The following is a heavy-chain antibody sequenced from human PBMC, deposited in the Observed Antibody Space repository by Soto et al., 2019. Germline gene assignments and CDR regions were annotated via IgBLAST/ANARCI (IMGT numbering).Heavy chain of an antibody. CDR3: ARASQIIVATISWFAP. CDR2: ISSSSSYI. V-gene: IGHV3-21*01. D-gene: IGHD5-12*01. Sequence: GGSLRLSCAASGFTFSSYSMNWVRQAPGKGLEWVSSISSSSSYIYYADSVKGRFTISRDNAKNSLYLQMNSLRAEDTAVYYCARASQIIVATISWFAPWGQGTLVTVSS. CDR1: GFTFSSYS. J-gene: IGHJ5*02.